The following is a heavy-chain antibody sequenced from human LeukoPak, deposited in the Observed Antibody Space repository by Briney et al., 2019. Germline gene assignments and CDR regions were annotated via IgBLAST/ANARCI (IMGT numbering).Heavy chain of an antibody. V-gene: IGHV3-7*01. CDR1: GFAFNTNW. CDR2: IGQGGSHV. J-gene: IGHJ1*01. Sequence: GGSLRLSCVASGFAFNTNWMNWVRQAPGEGLEWVANIGQGGSHVNYADSVKGRFSISRDNARNSLFLQLNNLRAEDTAVYYCASSYLKHWGQGTLVTVSS. CDR3: ASSYLKH.